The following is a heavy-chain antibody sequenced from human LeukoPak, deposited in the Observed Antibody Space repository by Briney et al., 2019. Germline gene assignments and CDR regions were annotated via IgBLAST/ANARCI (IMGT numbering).Heavy chain of an antibody. D-gene: IGHD3-10*01. CDR3: ARVEATYYYGSGSSDWFDP. CDR1: GGSISSGGYY. CDR2: IYYSGST. V-gene: IGHV4-31*03. Sequence: SQTLSLTRTVSGGSISSGGYYWSWIRQHPGKGLEWIGYIYYSGSTYYNPSLKSRVTISVDTSKNQFSLKLSSVTAADTAVYYYARVEATYYYGSGSSDWFDPWGQGTLVTVSS. J-gene: IGHJ5*02.